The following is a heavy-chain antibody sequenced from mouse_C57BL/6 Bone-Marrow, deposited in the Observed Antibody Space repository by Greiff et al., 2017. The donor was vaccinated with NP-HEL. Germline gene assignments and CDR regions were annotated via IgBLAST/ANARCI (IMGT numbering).Heavy chain of an antibody. CDR3: ARYPPYYYGSSSRYFDV. Sequence: QVQLQQPGAELVKPGASVKLSCKASGYTFTSYWMHWVKQRPGQGLEWIGMIHPNSGSTNYNEKFKSKATLTVDKSSSTAYMQLSSLTSEDSAVYYCARYPPYYYGSSSRYFDVWGTGTTVTVSS. CDR1: GYTFTSYW. CDR2: IHPNSGST. J-gene: IGHJ1*03. V-gene: IGHV1-64*01. D-gene: IGHD1-1*01.